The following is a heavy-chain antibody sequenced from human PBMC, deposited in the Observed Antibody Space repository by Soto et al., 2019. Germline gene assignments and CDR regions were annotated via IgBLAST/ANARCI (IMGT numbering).Heavy chain of an antibody. CDR2: IYPRDSDT. D-gene: IGHD3-22*01. CDR3: ARFLDSSGSGSDY. Sequence: GEALKISCEVSGYSFSKYWIASVRQTPGKGLEWMGIIYPRDSDTKYSPSFQGQVTISADKSLSTAYLRWNSLQASDTAMYYCARFLDSSGSGSDYWGQGTLVTVSS. V-gene: IGHV5-51*01. J-gene: IGHJ4*02. CDR1: GYSFSKYW.